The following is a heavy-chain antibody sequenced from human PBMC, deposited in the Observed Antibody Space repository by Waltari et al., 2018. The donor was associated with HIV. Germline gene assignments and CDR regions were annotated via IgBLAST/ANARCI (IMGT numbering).Heavy chain of an antibody. Sequence: QVQLVESGGGVVQPGRSLRLSCAVSGFTFSSYGMHWVRQAPGKGLGWGAVEGYEGSKKYYADSVKGRFTISRDNSKSTLYLQRNSLRDEDTAVYYCARGVHDFYYGMDVWGQGTSVTVSS. J-gene: IGHJ6*02. CDR1: GFTFSSYG. CDR3: ARGVHDFYYGMDV. CDR2: EGYEGSKK. V-gene: IGHV3-33*01.